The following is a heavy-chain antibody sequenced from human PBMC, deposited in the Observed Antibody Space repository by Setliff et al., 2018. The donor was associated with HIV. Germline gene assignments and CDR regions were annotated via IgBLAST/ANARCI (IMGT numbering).Heavy chain of an antibody. Sequence: PGGSLRLSCAASGFTFSSYAMTWVRQAPGKGLEWVSSISNNGGKTYYADSEKGRFTISRDNSKNTLYLQMNSLRAADTAVYYCAKDAFPVSNTWCGGIDCWGQGTLVTVSS. V-gene: IGHV3-23*01. CDR2: ISNNGGKT. D-gene: IGHD6-13*01. CDR3: AKDAFPVSNTWCGGIDC. J-gene: IGHJ4*02. CDR1: GFTFSSYA.